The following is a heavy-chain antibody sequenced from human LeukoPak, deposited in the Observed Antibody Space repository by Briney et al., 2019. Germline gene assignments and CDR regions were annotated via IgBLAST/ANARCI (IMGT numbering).Heavy chain of an antibody. D-gene: IGHD2-2*01. Sequence: GASVKVSCKASGYTFTSYGISWVRQAPGQGLEWMGWISAYNGNTNYAQKLQGRVTMTTDTSTSTAYMELRSLRSDDTAVYYCAREKYCSSTSCSYFDYWGQGTLVTVSS. CDR1: GYTFTSYG. J-gene: IGHJ4*02. CDR2: ISAYNGNT. CDR3: AREKYCSSTSCSYFDY. V-gene: IGHV1-18*01.